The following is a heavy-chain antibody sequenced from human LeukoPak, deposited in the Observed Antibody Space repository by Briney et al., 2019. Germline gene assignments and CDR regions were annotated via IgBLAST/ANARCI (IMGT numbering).Heavy chain of an antibody. CDR1: GGSISSYY. J-gene: IGHJ4*02. V-gene: IGHV4-59*01. Sequence: TSETLSLTCTVSGGSISSYYWSWIRQPPGKGLGWIGYIYYSGSTNYNPSLKSRVTISVDTSKNQFSLKLSSVTAADTAVYYCASSHPRYSSGYDYWGQGTLVTVSS. CDR3: ASSHPRYSSGYDY. CDR2: IYYSGST. D-gene: IGHD6-19*01.